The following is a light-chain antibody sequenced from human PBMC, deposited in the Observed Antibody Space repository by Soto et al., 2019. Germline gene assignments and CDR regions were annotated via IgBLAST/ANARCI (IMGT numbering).Light chain of an antibody. CDR3: QQYNNWPSIT. CDR1: QSISTY. V-gene: IGKV1-39*01. CDR2: GAS. Sequence: DIQMTQSPSSLSASVGDRVTITCRASQSISTYLHWYQQKLGKAPKLLIYGASNLQSGVPSRFSGSGSGTDFTLTISSLQSEDFAVYSCQQYNNWPSITFGQGTRLEIK. J-gene: IGKJ5*01.